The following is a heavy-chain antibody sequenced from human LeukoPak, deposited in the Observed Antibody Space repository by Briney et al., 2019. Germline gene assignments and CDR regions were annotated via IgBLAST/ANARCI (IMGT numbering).Heavy chain of an antibody. Sequence: GGSLRLSCAASGFTFSSYEMNWVRQAPGKGLEWVSYISSSGSTIYYADSVKGRFTISRDNAKNSLYLQMNSLRAEDTAVYYCAKDSRAYNYGQFDYWGQGTLVTVSS. V-gene: IGHV3-48*03. CDR1: GFTFSSYE. D-gene: IGHD5-18*01. J-gene: IGHJ4*02. CDR3: AKDSRAYNYGQFDY. CDR2: ISSSGSTI.